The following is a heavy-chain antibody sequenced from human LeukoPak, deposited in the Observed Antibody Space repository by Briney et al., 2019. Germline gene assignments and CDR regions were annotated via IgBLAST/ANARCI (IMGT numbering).Heavy chain of an antibody. CDR1: GGSFSGYY. D-gene: IGHD3-10*01. CDR3: ARDYGSGSYLRYFDY. V-gene: IGHV4-34*01. J-gene: IGHJ4*02. CDR2: INHSGST. Sequence: SETLSLTCAVYGGSFSGYYWSWIRQPPGKGLEWIGEINHSGSTNYNPSLKSRVTISVDTSKNQFSLKLSSVTAADTAVYYCARDYGSGSYLRYFDYWGRGTLVTVSS.